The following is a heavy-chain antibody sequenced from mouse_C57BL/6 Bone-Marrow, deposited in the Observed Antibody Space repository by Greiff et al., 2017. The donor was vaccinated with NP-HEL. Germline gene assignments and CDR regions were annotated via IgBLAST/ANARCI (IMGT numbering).Heavy chain of an antibody. CDR3: AREGVTGAMDY. J-gene: IGHJ4*01. CDR1: GYTFTSYW. V-gene: IGHV1-53*01. CDR2: INPSNGGT. D-gene: IGHD4-1*01. Sequence: QVQLQQSGTELVKPGASVKLSCKASGYTFTSYWMHWVKQRPGQGLEWIGNINPSNGGTNYNEKFKSKATLTVDKSASTAYMQLSSLTSEDSAVYYCAREGVTGAMDYWGQGTSVTVSS.